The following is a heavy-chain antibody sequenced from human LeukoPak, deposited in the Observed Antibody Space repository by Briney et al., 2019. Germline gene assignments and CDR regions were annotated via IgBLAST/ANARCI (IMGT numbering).Heavy chain of an antibody. V-gene: IGHV1-46*01. J-gene: IGHJ6*02. Sequence: ASVKVSCTASGYTFTSYYMHWVRQAPGQGLEWMGILNPSGGSTSYAQKFQGRATLTRATSTSTVYMELSSLRSEDTAVYYCASVYNYGMDVWGQGTTVIVSS. CDR3: ASVYNYGMDV. CDR2: LNPSGGST. CDR1: GYTFTSYY.